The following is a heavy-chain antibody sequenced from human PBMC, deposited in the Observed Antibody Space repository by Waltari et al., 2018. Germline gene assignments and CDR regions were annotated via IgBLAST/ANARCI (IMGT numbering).Heavy chain of an antibody. D-gene: IGHD1-1*01. CDR2: IYWNDDK. J-gene: IGHJ4*02. CDR1: GFSLSTSGVG. CDR3: AHTPSLDSEFDF. V-gene: IGHV2-5*01. Sequence: QITLKESGPTLVKPTQTLTLTCTFSGFSLSTSGVGVGWIRQPPGKALEWLALIYWNDDKRYSPSLKSRLTITKDTSKNQVVLTMTNMDPVDTATYYCAHTPSLDSEFDFWGQGTLVTVSS.